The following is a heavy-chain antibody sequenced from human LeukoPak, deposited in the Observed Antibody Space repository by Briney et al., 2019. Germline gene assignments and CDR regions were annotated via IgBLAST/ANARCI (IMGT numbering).Heavy chain of an antibody. CDR3: AKGKDLFDY. V-gene: IGHV3-23*01. J-gene: IGHJ4*02. CDR2: ISGSSDNT. CDR1: GFTFASYA. Sequence: PGGSLRLSCAASGFTFASYAMNWVRQAPGKGLEWVSAISGSSDNTYYAGSVKGRFTISRDNSKNTLNLQMNSLRAEDAAVYYCAKGKDLFDYWGQGTLVTVSS.